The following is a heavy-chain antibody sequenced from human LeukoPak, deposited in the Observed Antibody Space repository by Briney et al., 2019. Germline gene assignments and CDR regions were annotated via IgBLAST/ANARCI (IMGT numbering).Heavy chain of an antibody. J-gene: IGHJ6*03. Sequence: GGSLRLSCAASGFAFSSSWMSWVRQAPGKGLEWVANIKQDGSETYYVDSLKGRFIVSRDNAKNSVYLQMNNLRAEDTAVYYCARRAPGYCITTSCPDTYYYYYYMDVWGKGTTATVSS. CDR1: GFAFSSSW. V-gene: IGHV3-7*01. D-gene: IGHD2-2*01. CDR2: IKQDGSET. CDR3: ARRAPGYCITTSCPDTYYYYYYMDV.